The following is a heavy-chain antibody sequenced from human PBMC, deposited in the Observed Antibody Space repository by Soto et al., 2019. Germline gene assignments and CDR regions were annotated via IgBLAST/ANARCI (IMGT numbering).Heavy chain of an antibody. D-gene: IGHD3-22*01. CDR2: VSWNSGSM. CDR3: AKDKGNYFDSSGLFDY. Sequence: EVQLVESGGGLVQPGRSLRLSCAASGFTFDDYAMHWVRQVPGKGLEWVSGVSWNSGSMGYADSVKGRFTISRDNAKNSLYLQMNSLRAEDTAFYYCAKDKGNYFDSSGLFDYWGQGTLVTVSS. CDR1: GFTFDDYA. J-gene: IGHJ4*02. V-gene: IGHV3-9*01.